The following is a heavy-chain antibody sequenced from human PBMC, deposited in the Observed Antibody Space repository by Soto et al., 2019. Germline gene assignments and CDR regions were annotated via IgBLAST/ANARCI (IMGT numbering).Heavy chain of an antibody. V-gene: IGHV3-30*18. CDR3: AKGDIAAPGVLDGIDV. CDR2: ISYDGNNK. D-gene: IGHD6-13*01. CDR1: GFIFRSYG. J-gene: IGHJ3*01. Sequence: QVQLVESGGGVVQPGRSLRLSCAASGFIFRSYGMHWVRQAPGKGLEWVAVISYDGNNKYFADSVKGRFTISRDNFKNTVYLQMNSLSTDDTAVYYCAKGDIAAPGVLDGIDVWGQGTMVTVSS.